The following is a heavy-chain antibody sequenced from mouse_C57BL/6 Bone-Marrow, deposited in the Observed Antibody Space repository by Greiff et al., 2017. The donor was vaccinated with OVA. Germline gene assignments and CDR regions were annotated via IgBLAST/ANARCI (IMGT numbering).Heavy chain of an antibody. Sequence: QVQLQQPGAELVKPGASVKVSCQASGYTFTSYWMHWVKQRPGQGLEWIGRIHPSDSDTNYNQKFKGQATLTVDRSSSTAYMQLSSLTSEDSAVYYCAMDLYGSSRFAYWGQGTLVTVSA. CDR3: AMDLYGSSRFAY. CDR1: GYTFTSYW. D-gene: IGHD1-1*01. J-gene: IGHJ3*01. V-gene: IGHV1-74*01. CDR2: IHPSDSDT.